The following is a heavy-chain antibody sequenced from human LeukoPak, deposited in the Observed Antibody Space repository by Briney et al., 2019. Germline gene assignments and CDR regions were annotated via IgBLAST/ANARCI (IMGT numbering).Heavy chain of an antibody. CDR2: SNHSGST. J-gene: IGHJ4*02. D-gene: IGHD3-9*01. CDR1: GGSFSGYY. CDR3: ARDAYDILTGYQGVYFVY. Sequence: SETLSLTCAVYGGSFSGYYWSWIRQPPGKGLEWMGESNHSGSTNYNPSLKSRVTMSVDTSKNQFSLKLSSVTAADTAVYYCARDAYDILTGYQGVYFVYWGQRTLVTVSS. V-gene: IGHV4-34*01.